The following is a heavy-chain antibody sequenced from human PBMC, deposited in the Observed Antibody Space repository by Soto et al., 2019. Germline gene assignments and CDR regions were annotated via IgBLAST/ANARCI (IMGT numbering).Heavy chain of an antibody. CDR3: ARQPRYCSGGSCYSTPFDP. D-gene: IGHD2-15*01. J-gene: IGHJ5*02. V-gene: IGHV4-39*01. Sequence: SETLSLTCTVSGGSISSSSYYWGWIRQPPGKGLEWIGSIYYSGSTYYNPSLKSRVTISVDTSKNQFSLKLSSVTAADTAVYYCARQPRYCSGGSCYSTPFDPWGQGTLVTVSS. CDR2: IYYSGST. CDR1: GGSISSSSYY.